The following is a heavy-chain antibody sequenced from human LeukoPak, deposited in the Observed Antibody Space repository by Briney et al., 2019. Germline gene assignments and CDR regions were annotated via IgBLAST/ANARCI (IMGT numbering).Heavy chain of an antibody. D-gene: IGHD2-2*01. CDR2: INWNGGST. Sequence: GGSLRLSCAASGFTFDDYGMSWVRQAPGKGLEWVSGINWNGGSTGYADSVKGRFTISRDNSKNTLYLQMNSLRAEDTAVYYCAKGATYCSSTSCPDVFDIWGQGTMVTVSS. J-gene: IGHJ3*02. CDR3: AKGATYCSSTSCPDVFDI. V-gene: IGHV3-20*04. CDR1: GFTFDDYG.